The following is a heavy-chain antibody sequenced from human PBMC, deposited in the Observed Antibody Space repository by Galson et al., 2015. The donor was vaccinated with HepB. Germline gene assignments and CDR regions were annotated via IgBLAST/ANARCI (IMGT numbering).Heavy chain of an antibody. V-gene: IGHV4-39*07. CDR1: GGSISSSDYY. CDR2: IYYSGDT. Sequence: ETLSLTCTVSGGSISSSDYYWGWIRQPPGKGLEWIGSIYYSGDTSYNPSLKSRVTISVDTSKNQFSLKLTSVTAADTAVYYCARDPLRFLELYAFDIWGQGTMVTVSS. J-gene: IGHJ3*02. CDR3: ARDPLRFLELYAFDI. D-gene: IGHD3-3*01.